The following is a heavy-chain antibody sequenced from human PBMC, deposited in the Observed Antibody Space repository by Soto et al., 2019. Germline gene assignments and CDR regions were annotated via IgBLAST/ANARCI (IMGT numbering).Heavy chain of an antibody. Sequence: GASVKVSCKASGGTFSSYTISWVRQAPGQGLEWMGRIIPILGIANYAQKFQGRVTITADKSTSTAYMELSSLRSEDTAVYYCARGRPYITIFGVVPPGDWFDPWGQGTLVTVSS. V-gene: IGHV1-69*02. CDR2: IIPILGIA. J-gene: IGHJ5*02. CDR3: ARGRPYITIFGVVPPGDWFDP. CDR1: GGTFSSYT. D-gene: IGHD3-3*01.